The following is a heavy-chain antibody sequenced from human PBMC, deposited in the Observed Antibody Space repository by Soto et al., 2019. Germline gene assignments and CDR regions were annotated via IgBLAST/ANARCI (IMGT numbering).Heavy chain of an antibody. CDR2: IYYSGST. CDR3: ARTYSSGWYGRDAFDI. V-gene: IGHV4-39*01. Sequence: QLQLQESGPGLVKPSETLSLTCTVSGGSISSSSYYWGWIRQPPGKGLEWIGSIYYSGSTYYNPSIKSRVTISVDTSKNQFSLKLSSVTAADTAVYYCARTYSSGWYGRDAFDIWGQGTMVTVSS. D-gene: IGHD6-19*01. CDR1: GGSISSSSYY. J-gene: IGHJ3*02.